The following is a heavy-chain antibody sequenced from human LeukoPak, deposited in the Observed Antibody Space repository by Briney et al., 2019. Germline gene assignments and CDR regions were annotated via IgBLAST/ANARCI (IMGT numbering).Heavy chain of an antibody. D-gene: IGHD2/OR15-2a*01. CDR1: GGSISSSSYY. CDR2: IYYSGST. V-gene: IGHV4-39*07. J-gene: IGHJ4*02. Sequence: SETLSLTCTVSGGSISSSSYYWGWIRQPPGKGLEWIGNIYYSGSTYYNPSLRSRVTISLDTSNNQFSLMPSSVTAADTAVYYCARGTTYDIGTDYYFTHWGQGTLVTVSS. CDR3: ARGTTYDIGTDYYFTH.